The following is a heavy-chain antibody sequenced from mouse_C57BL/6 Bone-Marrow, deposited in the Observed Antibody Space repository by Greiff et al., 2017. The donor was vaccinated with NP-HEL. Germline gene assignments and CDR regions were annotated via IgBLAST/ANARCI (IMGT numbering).Heavy chain of an antibody. CDR3: ARGDYYGSSGYYFDY. Sequence: QVQLKESGAELARPGASVKLSCKASGYTFTSYGISWVKQRTGQGLEWIGEIYPRSGNTYYNEKFKGKATLTADKSSSTAYMELRSLTSEDSAVYFCARGDYYGSSGYYFDYWGQGTTLTVSS. D-gene: IGHD1-1*01. J-gene: IGHJ2*01. V-gene: IGHV1-81*01. CDR2: IYPRSGNT. CDR1: GYTFTSYG.